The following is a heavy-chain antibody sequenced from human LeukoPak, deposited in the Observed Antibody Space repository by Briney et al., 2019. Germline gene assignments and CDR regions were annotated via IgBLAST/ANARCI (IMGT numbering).Heavy chain of an antibody. V-gene: IGHV1-46*01. CDR3: ARESSGSYSRTYCFDY. CDR1: GYTFTSYY. J-gene: IGHJ4*02. Sequence: GASVKVSCKASGYTFTSYYMHWVRQAPGQGLEWMGIINPSGGSTSYAQKFQGRVTMTRDMSTSTVYMELSSLRSEDTAVYYCARESSGSYSRTYCFDYWGQGTLVTVSS. CDR2: INPSGGST. D-gene: IGHD1-26*01.